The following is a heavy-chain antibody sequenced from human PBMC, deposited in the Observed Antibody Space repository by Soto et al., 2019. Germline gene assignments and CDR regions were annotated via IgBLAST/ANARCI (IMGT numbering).Heavy chain of an antibody. D-gene: IGHD4-4*01. Sequence: EVQLVQSGGGLVQPGGSLRLSRVGSGFTFTDFYMNWVRQAPGKGLEWVANIRPDGSETNYVESVKGRFTTSRDNAKNSLFLQMNSLRADDTAVYYCAGWGGQDYNYWGQGILVTVSS. CDR1: GFTFTDFY. V-gene: IGHV3-7*03. CDR3: AGWGGQDYNY. CDR2: IRPDGSET. J-gene: IGHJ4*02.